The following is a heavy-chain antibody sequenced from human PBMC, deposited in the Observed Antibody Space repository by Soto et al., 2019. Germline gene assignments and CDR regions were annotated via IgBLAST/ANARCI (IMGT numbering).Heavy chain of an antibody. J-gene: IGHJ4*02. CDR3: ARSDGRD. V-gene: IGHV4-59*01. Sequence: SETLSLTCTVSGGSIGSYYWSWIRQPPGKGLEWIGYIYYSGSTNYNPSLKSRVTISVDTSKNQFSLKLSSVTAADTAVYYCARSDGRDWGQGTLVTVSS. CDR1: GGSIGSYY. CDR2: IYYSGST.